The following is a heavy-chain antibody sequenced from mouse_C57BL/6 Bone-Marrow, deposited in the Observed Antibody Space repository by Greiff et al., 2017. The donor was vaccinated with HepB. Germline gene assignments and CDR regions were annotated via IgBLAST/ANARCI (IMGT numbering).Heavy chain of an antibody. D-gene: IGHD1-1*01. CDR1: GFTFSDYY. J-gene: IGHJ1*03. Sequence: EVKLVESEGGLVQPGSSMKLSCTASGFTFSDYYMAWVRQVPEKGLEWVANINYDGSSTYYLDSLKSRFIISRDNAKNILYLQMSSLKSEDTATYYCARDQDYGSPYWYFDVWGTGTTVTVSS. CDR3: ARDQDYGSPYWYFDV. V-gene: IGHV5-16*01. CDR2: INYDGSST.